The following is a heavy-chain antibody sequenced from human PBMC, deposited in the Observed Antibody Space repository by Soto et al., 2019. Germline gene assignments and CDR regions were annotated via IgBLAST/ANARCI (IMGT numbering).Heavy chain of an antibody. Sequence: QVHLVQSGAEVKKPGSSVKVSCKASGGSFSNYIFAWVRQAPGQGLEWMGGTIPMFATAQYAQKLQGRVTITADESKSTVYMDLTSLTSDDTAVYYCARGLFGQQWLVGFDTWGQGTLVTVSS. D-gene: IGHD6-19*01. V-gene: IGHV1-69*01. CDR3: ARGLFGQQWLVGFDT. J-gene: IGHJ4*02. CDR2: TIPMFATA. CDR1: GGSFSNYI.